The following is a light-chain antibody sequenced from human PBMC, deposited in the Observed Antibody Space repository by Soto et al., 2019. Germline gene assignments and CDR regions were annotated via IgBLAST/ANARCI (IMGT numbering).Light chain of an antibody. CDR2: GAS. CDR1: QIVSSN. CDR3: QQYNNWPPWT. V-gene: IGKV3-15*01. J-gene: IGKJ1*01. Sequence: EIVMTQSPATLSVSPGERATLSCRASQIVSSNLAWYKQKPGQAPRILTYGASTIATGIPARCSGSGSGTEFTTTTSSLQSADCAVSYCQQYNNWPPWTFGQGTKVEIK.